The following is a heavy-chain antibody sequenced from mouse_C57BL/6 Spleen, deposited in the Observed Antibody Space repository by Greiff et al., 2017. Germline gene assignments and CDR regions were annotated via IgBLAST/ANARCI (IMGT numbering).Heavy chain of an antibody. J-gene: IGHJ2*01. Sequence: VKLMESGAELVRPGASVKLSCKASGYTFTDYYITWVKQRPGQGLEWIARIYPGSGNTYYNEKFKGKATLTAEKSSSTAYMQLSSLTSEDSAVYFCARSATTVVADDFDYWGQGTTLTVSS. CDR1: GYTFTDYY. CDR2: IYPGSGNT. CDR3: ARSATTVVADDFDY. D-gene: IGHD1-1*01. V-gene: IGHV1-76*01.